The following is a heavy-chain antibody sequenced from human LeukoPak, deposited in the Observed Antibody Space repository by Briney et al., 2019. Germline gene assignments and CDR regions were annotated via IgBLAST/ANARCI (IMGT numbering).Heavy chain of an antibody. CDR3: ARIDWLPKPTIDY. Sequence: SETLSLTCTVSGGSISSYYWSWIRQSPGKGLEWIGSIYYSGSTYYNPSLKSRVTISVDTSKNQFSLKLSSVTAADTAVYYCARIDWLPKPTIDYWGQGTLVTVSS. CDR1: GGSISSYY. J-gene: IGHJ4*02. D-gene: IGHD3-9*01. CDR2: IYYSGST. V-gene: IGHV4-59*05.